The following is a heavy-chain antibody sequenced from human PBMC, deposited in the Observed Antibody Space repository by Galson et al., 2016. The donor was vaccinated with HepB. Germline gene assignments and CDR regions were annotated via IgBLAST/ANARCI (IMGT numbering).Heavy chain of an antibody. CDR1: GFTFSDYS. J-gene: IGHJ6*02. Sequence: SLRLSCAASGFTFSDYSMNRVRQAPGKGLEWVSYIASNRRTIYYADSARGRFTISRDNAKNSLYLQMNSLRDEDTAVYYCARDGRRGYDMDVWGQGTTVTVSS. V-gene: IGHV3-48*02. CDR2: IASNRRTI. CDR3: ARDGRRGYDMDV.